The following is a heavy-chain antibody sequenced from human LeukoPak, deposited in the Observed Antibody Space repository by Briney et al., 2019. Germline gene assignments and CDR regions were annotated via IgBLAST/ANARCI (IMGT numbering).Heavy chain of an antibody. CDR2: MNPNSGNT. V-gene: IGHV1-8*01. CDR1: GYTFTSYD. CDR3: ARGRNDDFWSGYYYYYYYMDV. J-gene: IGHJ6*03. Sequence: GASVKVSCKASGYTFTSYDINWVPQATGQGLEWMGWMNPNSGNTGYAQKFQGRVTMTRNTSISTAYMELSSLRSEDTAVYYCARGRNDDFWSGYYYYYYYMDVWGKGTTVTVSS. D-gene: IGHD3-3*01.